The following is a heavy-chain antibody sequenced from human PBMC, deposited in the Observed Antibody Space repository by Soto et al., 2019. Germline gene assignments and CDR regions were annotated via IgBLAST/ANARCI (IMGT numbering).Heavy chain of an antibody. CDR3: ARQDYNYAYFDF. Sequence: GESLKISCKASGYAFANYWIGWVRQMPGKGLEWMGIIYPGDSDTRYSPSFQGQVIISVDQSISTAYLQWSSLQASDTAMYYCARQDYNYAYFDFWGQGTLVTVSS. CDR1: GYAFANYW. CDR2: IYPGDSDT. J-gene: IGHJ4*02. V-gene: IGHV5-51*01. D-gene: IGHD5-18*01.